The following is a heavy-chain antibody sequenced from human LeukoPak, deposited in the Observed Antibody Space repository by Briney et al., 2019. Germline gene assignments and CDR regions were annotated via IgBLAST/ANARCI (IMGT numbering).Heavy chain of an antibody. CDR1: GFTFSSYS. CDR3: ARDTNMVRGVITVYYYYYMDV. D-gene: IGHD3-10*01. CDR2: ISSSSSTI. J-gene: IGHJ6*03. Sequence: GGSLRLSCAASGFTFSSYSMNWVRQAPGKGLEWVSHISSSSSTIYYADSVKGRFTISRDNGKNSLYLQMNSLRAEDTALYYCARDTNMVRGVITVYYYYYMDVWGKGTTVTVSS. V-gene: IGHV3-48*01.